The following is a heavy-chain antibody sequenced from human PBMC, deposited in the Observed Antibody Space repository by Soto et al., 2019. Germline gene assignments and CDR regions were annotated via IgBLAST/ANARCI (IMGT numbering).Heavy chain of an antibody. CDR1: GGTFSSYA. Sequence: QVQLVQSGAEVKKPGSSVKVSCKASGGTFSSYAISWVRQAPGQGLEWMGGIIPIFGTANYAQKFQGRVTITADEARSTADMELSSLRSEDTAVYYCAREERGDMITFGAGGFDYWGQGTLVTVSS. CDR3: AREERGDMITFGAGGFDY. D-gene: IGHD3-16*01. J-gene: IGHJ4*02. CDR2: IIPIFGTA. V-gene: IGHV1-69*01.